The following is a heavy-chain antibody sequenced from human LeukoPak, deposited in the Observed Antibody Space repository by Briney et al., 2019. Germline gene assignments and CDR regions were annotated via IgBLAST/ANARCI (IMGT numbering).Heavy chain of an antibody. CDR2: INAGNGNT. Sequence: ASVKVSCTASGYTFTSYAMHWVRQAPGQRLEWMGWINAGNGNTKYSQKFQGRVTITRDTSASTAYMELSSLRSEDTAVYYCASSAYYDFWSGWKSWFDPWGQGTLVTVSS. D-gene: IGHD3-3*01. J-gene: IGHJ5*02. V-gene: IGHV1-3*01. CDR3: ASSAYYDFWSGWKSWFDP. CDR1: GYTFTSYA.